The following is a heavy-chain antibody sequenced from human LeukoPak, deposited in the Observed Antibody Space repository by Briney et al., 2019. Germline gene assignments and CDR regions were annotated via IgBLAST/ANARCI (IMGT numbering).Heavy chain of an antibody. Sequence: SETLSLTCTVSGGSISSSSYYWGWIRQPPGKGLEWIGSIYYSGSTYYNPSLKSRVTISADTSKNQFSLKLSSVTAADTAAYYCARHPRTYDSSGSHFDYWGQGTLVTVSS. D-gene: IGHD3-22*01. V-gene: IGHV4-39*01. CDR1: GGSISSSSYY. CDR3: ARHPRTYDSSGSHFDY. CDR2: IYYSGST. J-gene: IGHJ4*02.